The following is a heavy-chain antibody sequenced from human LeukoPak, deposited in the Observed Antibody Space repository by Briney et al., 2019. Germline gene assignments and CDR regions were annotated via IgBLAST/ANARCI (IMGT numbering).Heavy chain of an antibody. J-gene: IGHJ4*02. D-gene: IGHD1-26*01. CDR2: TRDKANGYTT. CDR3: ARLTRGSYFATSDY. V-gene: IGHV3-72*01. CDR1: GFTFSDHY. Sequence: GGSLRLSCAVSGFTFSDHYMDWVRQAPGKGLEWGGRTRDKANGYTTDYAASVKGRFTISRDDSKNSLYLQMNNLKTEDTAVYYCARLTRGSYFATSDYWGQGTLVTVSS.